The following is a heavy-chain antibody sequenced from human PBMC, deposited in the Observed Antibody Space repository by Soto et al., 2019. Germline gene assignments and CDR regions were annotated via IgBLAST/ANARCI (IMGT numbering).Heavy chain of an antibody. V-gene: IGHV4-39*01. CDR3: ATTDDSSGYHY. J-gene: IGHJ4*02. D-gene: IGHD3-22*01. CDR1: GASISGRSYH. CDR2: LYYGGTI. Sequence: QLQLQESGPGLVKPSETLSLTCTVSGASISGRSYHWAWIRQPPGKGLEWIGSLYYGGTIYYNPSLKSRVTISVDTSKNQFSLNLSSVTAADTVVYYCATTDDSSGYHYWGQGTLVTVSS.